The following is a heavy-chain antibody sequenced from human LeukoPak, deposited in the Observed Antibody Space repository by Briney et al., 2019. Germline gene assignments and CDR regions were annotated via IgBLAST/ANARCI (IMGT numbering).Heavy chain of an antibody. J-gene: IGHJ3*02. CDR3: VREYSSSSGRAFDM. V-gene: IGHV3-74*01. Sequence: GGSLTLSCAASGFTFSSYWMHWVRPAPGKGLVWVSRISTDGSSTHSADSVKGRLTISRDNAKNMLYLQMNSLRGEDTAVYYCVREYSSSSGRAFDMWGQGTMVTVSP. CDR1: GFTFSSYW. CDR2: ISTDGSST. D-gene: IGHD6-6*01.